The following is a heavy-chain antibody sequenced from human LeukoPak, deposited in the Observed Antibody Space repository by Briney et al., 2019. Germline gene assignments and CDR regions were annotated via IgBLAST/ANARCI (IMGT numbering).Heavy chain of an antibody. CDR1: GFTFSSYG. J-gene: IGHJ5*02. D-gene: IGHD3-3*01. Sequence: GGSLRLSCAASGFTFSSYGMHWVRQAPGKGLEWVAFIRYDGSNKYYADSVKGRFTISRDNAKNSLSLQMNSLRAEDTAVYYCARENFWSGYREKYNWFDPWGQGTLVTVSS. V-gene: IGHV3-30*02. CDR3: ARENFWSGYREKYNWFDP. CDR2: IRYDGSNK.